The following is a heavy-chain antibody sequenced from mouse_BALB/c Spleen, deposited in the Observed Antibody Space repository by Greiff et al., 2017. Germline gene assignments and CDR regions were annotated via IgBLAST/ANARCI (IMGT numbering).Heavy chain of an antibody. V-gene: IGHV1-55*01. CDR1: GYNFTSYW. D-gene: IGHD2-1*01. CDR2: IYPGSGST. CDR3: ASPYGNYPFYYAMDY. Sequence: QVQLKESGAELVKPGTSVKLSCKASGYNFTSYWINWVKLRPGQGLEWIGDIYPGSGSTNYNEKFKSKATLTVDTSSSTAYMQLSSLASEDSALYYCASPYGNYPFYYAMDYWGQGTSVTVSS. J-gene: IGHJ4*01.